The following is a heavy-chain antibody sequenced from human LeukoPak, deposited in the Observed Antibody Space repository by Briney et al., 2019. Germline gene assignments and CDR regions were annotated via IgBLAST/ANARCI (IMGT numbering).Heavy chain of an antibody. J-gene: IGHJ3*02. Sequence: GRSLRLSCAASGFTFSSYAMHWVRQAPGKGLEWVAVISYDGSNKYYADSVKGRFTISRDNSKNTLYLQMNSLRAEDTAVYYCARDPGVANAFDIWGQGTMVTVSS. V-gene: IGHV3-30-3*01. CDR1: GFTFSSYA. CDR3: ARDPGVANAFDI. CDR2: ISYDGSNK. D-gene: IGHD3-10*01.